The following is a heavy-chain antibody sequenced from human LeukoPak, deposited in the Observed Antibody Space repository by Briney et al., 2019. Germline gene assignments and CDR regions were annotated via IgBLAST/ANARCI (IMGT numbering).Heavy chain of an antibody. V-gene: IGHV4-39*07. CDR2: INHSGST. J-gene: IGHJ4*02. Sequence: SETLSLTCTVSGGSISSGSYYWSWIRQPPGKGLEWIGEINHSGSTNYNPSLKSRVTISVDTSKNQFSLKLSSVTAADTAVYYCAREGPYCTNGVCYADYWGQGTLVTVSS. CDR3: AREGPYCTNGVCYADY. D-gene: IGHD2-8*01. CDR1: GGSISSGSYY.